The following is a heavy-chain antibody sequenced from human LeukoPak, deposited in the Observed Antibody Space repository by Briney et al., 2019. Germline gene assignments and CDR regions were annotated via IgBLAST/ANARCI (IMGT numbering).Heavy chain of an antibody. D-gene: IGHD5-18*01. V-gene: IGHV1-2*02. Sequence: ASVKVSCKASGGTFSSYAISWVRQAPGQGLEWMGGINPNSGGTNYAQKFQGRVTMTRDTSISTAYMELSRLRSDDTAVYYCARDYVDTAMEYYMDVWGKGTTVTVSS. CDR1: GGTFSSYA. CDR3: ARDYVDTAMEYYMDV. CDR2: INPNSGGT. J-gene: IGHJ6*03.